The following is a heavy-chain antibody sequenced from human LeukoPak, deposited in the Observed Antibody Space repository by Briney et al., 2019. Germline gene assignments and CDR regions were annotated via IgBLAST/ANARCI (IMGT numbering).Heavy chain of an antibody. D-gene: IGHD3-22*01. J-gene: IGHJ4*02. V-gene: IGHV4-31*03. CDR3: ARDGGLADHFDY. CDR2: IYYSGST. Sequence: PSETLSLTCTVSGGSISSGGYYWSWIRQHPGKGLEWIGYIYYSGSTYYNPSLKSRVTISVDTSKNQFSLKLSSVTAADTAVYYCARDGGLADHFDYWGQGTLVTVSS. CDR1: GGSISSGGYY.